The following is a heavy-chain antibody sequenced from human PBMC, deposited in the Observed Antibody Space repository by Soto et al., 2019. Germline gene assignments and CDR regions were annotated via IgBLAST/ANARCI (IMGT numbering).Heavy chain of an antibody. CDR1: GGSISSGGYY. CDR3: ARDSHYYDSCGGY. J-gene: IGHJ4*02. D-gene: IGHD3-22*01. V-gene: IGHV4-31*03. Sequence: QVQLQESGPGLVKPSQTLSLTCTVSGGSISSGGYYWSWIRQHPGKGLEWIGYIYYSGSTYYNPSLKSRFTISVDTSKNQFSLKLSSISAADAAASYCARDSHYYDSCGGYWGQGTLVTVYS. CDR2: IYYSGST.